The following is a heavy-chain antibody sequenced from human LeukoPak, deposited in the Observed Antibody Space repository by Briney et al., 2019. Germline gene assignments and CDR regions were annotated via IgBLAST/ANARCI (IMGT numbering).Heavy chain of an antibody. J-gene: IGHJ4*02. V-gene: IGHV3-66*03. CDR1: GFTVSSNS. Sequence: GGSLRLSCTVSGFTVSSNSMSWVRQAPGKGLEWVSFIYSDNTHYSDSVKGRFTISRDNAKNTLYLQMNSLRAEDTAVYYCATLPNRGIAVAMGVYYFDYWGQGTLVTVSS. CDR2: IYSDNT. D-gene: IGHD6-19*01. CDR3: ATLPNRGIAVAMGVYYFDY.